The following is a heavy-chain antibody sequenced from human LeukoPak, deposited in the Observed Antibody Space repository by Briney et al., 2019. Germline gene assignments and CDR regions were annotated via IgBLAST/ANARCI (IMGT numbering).Heavy chain of an antibody. Sequence: SETLSLTCTVSGGSISSSNYYWGWIRQPPGKGLEWIGSLYYGGSTYYNPSLKSRVTISVDTSKNQFSLKLSSVTAADTAVYYCASGQQLVTRLPGGGYYFDYWGQGTLVTVSS. CDR2: LYYGGST. D-gene: IGHD6-13*01. CDR3: ASGQQLVTRLPGGGYYFDY. V-gene: IGHV4-39*07. J-gene: IGHJ4*02. CDR1: GGSISSSNYY.